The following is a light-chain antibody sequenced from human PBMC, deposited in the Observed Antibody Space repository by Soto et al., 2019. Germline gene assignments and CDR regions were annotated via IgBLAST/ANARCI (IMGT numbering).Light chain of an antibody. CDR2: DAS. CDR3: QQFSSYPLT. Sequence: EIVFAQSPGTPSLSAVERAPPSCMASQTVRNNYLAWYQQKPGQAPRLLIYDASSRATGIPDRFSGGGSGTDFTLTISRLEPEDFAVYYCQQFSSYPLTFGGGTKVDI. J-gene: IGKJ4*01. CDR1: QTVRNNY. V-gene: IGKV3-20*01.